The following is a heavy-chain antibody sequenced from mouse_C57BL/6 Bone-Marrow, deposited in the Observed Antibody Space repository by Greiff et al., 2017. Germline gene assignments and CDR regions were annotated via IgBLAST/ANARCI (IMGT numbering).Heavy chain of an antibody. CDR2: IDPNSGGS. V-gene: IGHV1-72*01. CDR1: GYTFTSYW. J-gene: IGHJ1*03. Sequence: QVQLQQPGAELVKPGASVKLSCKASGYTFTSYWMHWVRQRPGRGLAWIGRIDPNSGGSTYNENFKRKATLTVDKPSSTAYMQLSSLTSEDSAVYYCARWETTGYFDVWGTGTTVTVSS. CDR3: ARWETTGYFDV. D-gene: IGHD1-1*01.